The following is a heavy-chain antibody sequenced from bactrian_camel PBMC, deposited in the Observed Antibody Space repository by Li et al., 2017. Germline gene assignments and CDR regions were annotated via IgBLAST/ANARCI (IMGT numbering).Heavy chain of an antibody. CDR1: GYTHTYC. V-gene: IGHV3S1*01. D-gene: IGHD5*01. CDR3: ASTTGWGRWYWH. Sequence: HVQLVESGGGFVQAGGSLRLSCTASGYTHTYCMGWFRQAPGEEREGVATINADGVTNYADSVKGRFAISQDNAKNTLYLQMNNLKSEDTALYYCASTTGWGRWYWHWGQGTQVTVS. J-gene: IGHJ4*01. CDR2: INADGVT.